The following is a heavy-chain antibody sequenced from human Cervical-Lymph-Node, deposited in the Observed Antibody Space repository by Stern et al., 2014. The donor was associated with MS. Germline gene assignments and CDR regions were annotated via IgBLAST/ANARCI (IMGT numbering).Heavy chain of an antibody. CDR1: GFTFSSYG. V-gene: IGHV3-33*01. CDR2: IWYDGSNN. CDR3: ARDKGYFDD. J-gene: IGHJ4*02. Sequence: QVQLVQSGGGVVQPGRSLRLSCAASGFTFSSYGMHWVRQAPGKGLEWVAVIWYDGSNNYYADSVKGRFTISRDNSKNTLYLQMNSLRAEDTAVYYCARDKGYFDDWGQGTLVTVSS.